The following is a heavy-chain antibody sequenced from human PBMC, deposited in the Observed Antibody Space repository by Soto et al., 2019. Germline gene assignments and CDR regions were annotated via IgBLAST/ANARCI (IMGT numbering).Heavy chain of an antibody. D-gene: IGHD3-10*01. CDR1: GYTFTSYG. CDR2: ISAYNGNT. J-gene: IGHJ6*03. CDR3: ARAGVLLWFGELFRLHYYYMDV. Sequence: ASVKVSCKASGYTFTSYGISWVRQAPGQGLEWMGWISAYNGNTNYAQKLQGRVTMTTDTSTSTAYMELRSLRSDDTAVYYCARAGVLLWFGELFRLHYYYMDVWGKGTTVTVSS. V-gene: IGHV1-18*01.